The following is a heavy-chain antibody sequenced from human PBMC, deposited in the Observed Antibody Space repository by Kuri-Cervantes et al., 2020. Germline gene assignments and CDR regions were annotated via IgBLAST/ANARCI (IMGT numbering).Heavy chain of an antibody. Sequence: SETLSPTCTVSGGSISSYYWSWIRQPPGKGLEWIGYIYYSGSTNYNPSLKSRVTISVDTSKNQFSLKLSSVTAADTAVYYCASWGRLGDYYDSSGFPWGQGTLVTVSS. CDR1: GGSISSYY. D-gene: IGHD3-22*01. J-gene: IGHJ5*02. V-gene: IGHV4-59*08. CDR2: IYYSGST. CDR3: ASWGRLGDYYDSSGFP.